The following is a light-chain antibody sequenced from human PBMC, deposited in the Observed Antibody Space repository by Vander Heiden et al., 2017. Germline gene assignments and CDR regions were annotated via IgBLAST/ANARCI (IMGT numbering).Light chain of an antibody. CDR2: DAS. V-gene: IGKV3-11*01. Sequence: EIVLTQSPATLSLSPGERATRSCRASQSVSSYLAWYQQKPGQAPRLLIYDASNRATGIPARFSGSGSGTDFTLTICSLEPEDFAVYYCQQRSNWPLTFGGGTKVEIK. CDR3: QQRSNWPLT. J-gene: IGKJ4*01. CDR1: QSVSSY.